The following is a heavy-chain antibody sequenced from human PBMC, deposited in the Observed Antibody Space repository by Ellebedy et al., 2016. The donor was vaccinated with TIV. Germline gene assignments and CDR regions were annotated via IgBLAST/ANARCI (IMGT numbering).Heavy chain of an antibody. V-gene: IGHV2-5*02. CDR2: IYWDDDK. D-gene: IGHD6-19*01. J-gene: IGHJ5*02. CDR1: GFSLSTSGVG. Sequence: SGPTLVKPTQTLTLTCTFSGFSLSTSGVGVGWIRQPPGKALEWLALIYWDDDKRYSPSLKSRLTITKDTSKNQVVLTMTNMDPVDTATYYCAHRPGAVAGIWFDPWGQGTLVTVSS. CDR3: AHRPGAVAGIWFDP.